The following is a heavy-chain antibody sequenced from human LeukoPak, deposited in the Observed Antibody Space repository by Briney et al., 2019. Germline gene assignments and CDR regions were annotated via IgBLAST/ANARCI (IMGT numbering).Heavy chain of an antibody. Sequence: PGGSLRLSCAASGFTFSSYWMSWVRQAPGKGLEGVWAISGSGGSTYYADSVKGRVTISRDNSKNTLYLQMNSLRAEDTAVYYCAKGEGYGGFDYWGQGTLVTVSS. V-gene: IGHV3-23*01. J-gene: IGHJ4*02. D-gene: IGHD4-23*01. CDR3: AKGEGYGGFDY. CDR2: ISGSGGST. CDR1: GFTFSSYW.